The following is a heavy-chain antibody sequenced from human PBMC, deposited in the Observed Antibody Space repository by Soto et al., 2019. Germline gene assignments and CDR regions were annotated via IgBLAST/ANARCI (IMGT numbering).Heavy chain of an antibody. CDR3: ATYGLRYFDWNFDY. D-gene: IGHD3-9*01. J-gene: IGHJ4*02. Sequence: QVQLQQWGAGLLKPSETLSLTCAVYGGSFSGYYWSWIRQPPGKGLEWIGEINHSGSTNYNPSLKSRATISVDTSQNQLSLNLSSVTAADTDVYYCATYGLRYFDWNFDYWGQGTLVTVSS. CDR2: INHSGST. CDR1: GGSFSGYY. V-gene: IGHV4-34*01.